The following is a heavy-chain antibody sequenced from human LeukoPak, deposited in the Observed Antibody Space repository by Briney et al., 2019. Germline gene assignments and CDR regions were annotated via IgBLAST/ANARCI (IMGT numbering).Heavy chain of an antibody. D-gene: IGHD3-10*01. CDR1: GFIFSNYW. CDR3: AKAGLLWFGESWMDV. V-gene: IGHV3-7*01. J-gene: IGHJ6*02. CDR2: IKEDGSES. Sequence: GGSLRLSCAAYGFIFSNYWMSWVRQAPGKGLEWVANIKEDGSESHYVDSVKGRFTISRDNAKNSLYLQMNSLRAEDTAVYFCAKAGLLWFGESWMDVWGQGTTVTVSS.